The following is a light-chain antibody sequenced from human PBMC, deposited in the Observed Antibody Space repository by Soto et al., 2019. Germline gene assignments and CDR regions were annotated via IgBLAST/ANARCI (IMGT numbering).Light chain of an antibody. Sequence: QSALTQPASVSGSPGQSISLSCTGTSSDVGGYNYVSWYQQHPGKAPKLMIYDVGNRPSGVSNRFSGSKSGNTASLTISGLQAEDEADYYCSSYTSSSTLVFGTGTKVTVL. CDR1: SSDVGGYNY. J-gene: IGLJ1*01. CDR3: SSYTSSSTLV. CDR2: DVG. V-gene: IGLV2-14*01.